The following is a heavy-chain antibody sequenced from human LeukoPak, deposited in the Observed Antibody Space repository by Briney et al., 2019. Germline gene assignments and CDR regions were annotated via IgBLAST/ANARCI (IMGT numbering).Heavy chain of an antibody. CDR2: ISWNSGSI. Sequence: GGSLRLSCAASGFTFDDYAMLWVRQAPGKGLEGVSGISWNSGSIGYADSVKGRFTISRDNAKNSLYLQMNSLRAEDTALYYCAKDSGDYYYYGMDVWGQGATVTVSS. J-gene: IGHJ6*02. CDR1: GFTFDDYA. V-gene: IGHV3-9*01. CDR3: AKDSGDYYYYGMDV.